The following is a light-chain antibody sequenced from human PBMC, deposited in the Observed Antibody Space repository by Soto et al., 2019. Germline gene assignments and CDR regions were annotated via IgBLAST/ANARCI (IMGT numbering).Light chain of an antibody. CDR3: HQYSDAPLT. Sequence: EIVLTQSPGTLSLSPGEGATLSCRASQTISRSLLAWYQQKPGQAPRLLISGASSRATGIPDRFSGSGSGTDFTLTISRLEPEDFAVYYCHQYSDAPLTFGGGTKVHLK. CDR1: QTISRSL. CDR2: GAS. V-gene: IGKV3-20*01. J-gene: IGKJ4*01.